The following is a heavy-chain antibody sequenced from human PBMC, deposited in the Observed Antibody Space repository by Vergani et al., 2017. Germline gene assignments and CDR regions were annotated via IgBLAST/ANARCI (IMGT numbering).Heavy chain of an antibody. Sequence: VQLQESGPGLLKPSETLSLTCSVSGASISSYFWSWIRQPAGKGLEWLGRVHTDGTAYYNPSPRTRVRLSADLSQSQFSLKMTSLTAADTAVYFCARDQWDDDGPRGWFAPWGQGILVTVSS. V-gene: IGHV4-4*07. CDR3: ARDQWDDDGPRGWFAP. CDR2: VHTDGTA. J-gene: IGHJ5*02. D-gene: IGHD5-24*01. CDR1: GASISSYF.